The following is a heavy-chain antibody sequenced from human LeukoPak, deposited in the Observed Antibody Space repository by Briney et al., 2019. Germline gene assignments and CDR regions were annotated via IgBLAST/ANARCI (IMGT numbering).Heavy chain of an antibody. D-gene: IGHD1-26*01. CDR1: GYSFTNYW. CDR3: ARRRDLYSGSYYPFDY. J-gene: IGHJ4*02. V-gene: IGHV5-51*01. Sequence: GESLKISCKGSGYSFTNYWIGWVRQMPGKGLEWMGIIYPGDSETRYSPSFQGQVTISADKSISTAYLQWSSLKASDTAMYYCARRRDLYSGSYYPFDYWGQGTLVTVSS. CDR2: IYPGDSET.